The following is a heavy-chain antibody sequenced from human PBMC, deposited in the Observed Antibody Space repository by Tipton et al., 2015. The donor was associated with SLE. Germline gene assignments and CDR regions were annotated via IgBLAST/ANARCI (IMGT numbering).Heavy chain of an antibody. Sequence: TLSLTCSVSGYSISSGFYWGWLRQSPGKGLEWIGSIYHSGSTQYNPSLKSRVTISVDTSKNQFSLKLSSVTAADTAVYYCARHTMIVVDWGQGTLVTVSS. CDR1: GYSISSGFY. J-gene: IGHJ4*02. CDR2: IYHSGST. V-gene: IGHV4-38-2*01. D-gene: IGHD3-22*01. CDR3: ARHTMIVVD.